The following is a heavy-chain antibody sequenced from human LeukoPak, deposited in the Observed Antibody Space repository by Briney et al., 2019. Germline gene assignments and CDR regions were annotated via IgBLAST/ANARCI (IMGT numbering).Heavy chain of an antibody. CDR2: ISQRQIT. V-gene: IGHV4-38-2*02. Sequence: SETLSLTCTVSSHSITNNYFGWIRQSPGKGLEWIGSISQRQITYYSPSLRSRVTVSRETSNKQFSLRLTSVTAGDTAIYYCVSHETPYFYIDVWGKGTPVTISS. CDR1: SHSITNNYF. J-gene: IGHJ6*03. CDR3: VSHETPYFYIDV.